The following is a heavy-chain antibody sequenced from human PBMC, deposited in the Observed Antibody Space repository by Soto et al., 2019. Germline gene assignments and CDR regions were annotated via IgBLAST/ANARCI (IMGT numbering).Heavy chain of an antibody. CDR1: GGSFSGYY. D-gene: IGHD3-9*01. Sequence: QVQLQQWGAGLLKPSETLSLNCAVYGGSFSGYYWSWIRQPPVKGLAWIGEINHSGSTNYNPSLKSRVTTSVDTSKNQFCLELSSVTAADTAVDYCARGDRGSNCDILTVYYSGQYYFDDWGRGTLVSVSS. J-gene: IGHJ4*02. CDR2: INHSGST. V-gene: IGHV4-34*01. CDR3: ARGDRGSNCDILTVYYSGQYYFDD.